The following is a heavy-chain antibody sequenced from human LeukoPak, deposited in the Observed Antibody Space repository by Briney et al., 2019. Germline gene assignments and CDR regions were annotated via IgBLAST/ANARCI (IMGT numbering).Heavy chain of an antibody. Sequence: GGSLRLSCAASGFTFSSYSMNRVRQAPGKGLEWVSYISSSSSTIYYADSVKGRFTISRDNAKNSLYLQMNSLRDEDTAVYYCARPDYGDTGGSDYWGQGTLVTVSS. CDR3: ARPDYGDTGGSDY. CDR2: ISSSSSTI. CDR1: GFTFSSYS. V-gene: IGHV3-48*02. J-gene: IGHJ4*02. D-gene: IGHD4-17*01.